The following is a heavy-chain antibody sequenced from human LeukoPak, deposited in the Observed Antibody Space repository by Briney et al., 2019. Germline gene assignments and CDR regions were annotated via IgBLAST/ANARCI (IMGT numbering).Heavy chain of an antibody. CDR3: STHPTSGF. V-gene: IGHV3-15*07. D-gene: IGHD2-15*01. J-gene: IGHJ4*02. Sequence: GGSLRLSCAASFSTFNKAWMNWVRQAPGKGLGWVGRIKSRTDGGTTDYAAAVKGRFTISRDDSENTAYLQMNSLKIEDTAVYYCSTHPTSGFWGQGTLVTVSS. CDR1: FSTFNKAW. CDR2: IKSRTDGGTT.